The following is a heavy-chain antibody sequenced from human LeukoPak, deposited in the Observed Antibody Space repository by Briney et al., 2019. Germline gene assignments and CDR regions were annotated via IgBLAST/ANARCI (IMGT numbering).Heavy chain of an antibody. Sequence: TSETLSLTCTVSGGSISSSSYYWGWIRQPPGNGLEWIGSIYYSGSTNYNPSLKSRVTVSVHTSKNQFSLKLSSVTAADTAVYYCAREYRRFGEVLIDYWGQGTLVTVSS. J-gene: IGHJ4*02. CDR1: GGSISSSSYY. CDR2: IYYSGST. V-gene: IGHV4-39*07. CDR3: AREYRRFGEVLIDY. D-gene: IGHD3-10*01.